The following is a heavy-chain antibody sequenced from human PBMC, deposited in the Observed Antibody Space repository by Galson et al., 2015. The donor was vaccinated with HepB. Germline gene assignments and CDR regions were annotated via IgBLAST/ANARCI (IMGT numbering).Heavy chain of an antibody. D-gene: IGHD3-22*01. Sequence: SVKVSCKASGYTFTSYAISWVRQAPGRGLEWMGWISANNDNTNYAQKLQGRVTMTTDTSTSTAYMELRSLRSDDTAVYYCARVDISGLYAEFEYWGQGTLVTVSS. V-gene: IGHV1-18*04. CDR1: GYTFTSYA. CDR3: ARVDISGLYAEFEY. CDR2: ISANNDNT. J-gene: IGHJ4*02.